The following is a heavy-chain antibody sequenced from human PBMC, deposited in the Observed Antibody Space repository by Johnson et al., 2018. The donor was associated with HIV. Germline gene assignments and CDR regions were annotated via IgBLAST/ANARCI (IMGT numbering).Heavy chain of an antibody. Sequence: VQLVESGGGVVRPGGSLRLSCSASGFTFDDYCMSWVRQAPGKGLEWVSGITWNGGSTGDAYSVKGRFTISRDNDKNSQYLKMNSLRPYDTAFYYCERAVGFDYGRGDAFDIWGQGTMVTVSS. J-gene: IGHJ3*02. V-gene: IGHV3-20*04. CDR1: GFTFDDYC. CDR3: ERAVGFDYGRGDAFDI. D-gene: IGHD4-17*01. CDR2: ITWNGGST.